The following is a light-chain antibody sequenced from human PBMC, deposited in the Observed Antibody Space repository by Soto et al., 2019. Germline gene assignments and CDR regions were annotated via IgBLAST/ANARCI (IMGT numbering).Light chain of an antibody. J-gene: IGKJ1*01. CDR3: LQHNSYPRT. Sequence: DIQMTQSPSSVSASVVDIVTITFLASQGISNYLAWFQQKPGQVPKRLIYATSNLQSGVPSRFSGSGSGTEFTLTISSLQPEDFATYYCLQHNSYPRTFGQGTKVDI. CDR1: QGISNY. V-gene: IGKV1-17*03. CDR2: ATS.